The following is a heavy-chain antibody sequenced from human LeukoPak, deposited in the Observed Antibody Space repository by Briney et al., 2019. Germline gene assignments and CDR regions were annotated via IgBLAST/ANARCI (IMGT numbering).Heavy chain of an antibody. CDR1: GGSISSYY. J-gene: IGHJ5*02. Sequence: NPSEALSLTCTVSGGSISSYYWSWIRQPPGKGLEWIGYIYYSGSTNYNPSLKSRVTISVDTSKNQFSLKLSSVTAADTAVYYCARQAKIGIAAAGTGFDPWGQGTLVTVSS. V-gene: IGHV4-59*08. CDR3: ARQAKIGIAAAGTGFDP. D-gene: IGHD6-13*01. CDR2: IYYSGST.